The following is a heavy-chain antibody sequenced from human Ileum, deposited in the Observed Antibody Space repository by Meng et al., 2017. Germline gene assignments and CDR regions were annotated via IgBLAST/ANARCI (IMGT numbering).Heavy chain of an antibody. D-gene: IGHD6-19*01. V-gene: IGHV3-74*01. Sequence: QWVVSWGGFVPPGGALSLSCPVSGFTFSSYWMHWVRQAPGKGLVWVSRMNSDGTTTDYADSVKGRFTISRDNAKNTLYLQMNSLRAEDTAVYYCARGGSSAWYWGQGALVTVSS. CDR2: MNSDGTTT. CDR3: ARGGSSAWY. CDR1: GFTFSSYW. J-gene: IGHJ4*02.